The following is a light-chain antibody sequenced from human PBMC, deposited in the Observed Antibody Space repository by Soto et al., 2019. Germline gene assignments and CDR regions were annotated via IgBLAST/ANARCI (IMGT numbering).Light chain of an antibody. J-gene: IGLJ3*02. CDR3: AAWDDSLSGWV. CDR1: SSNLGSSY. V-gene: IGLV1-47*01. CDR2: TTN. Sequence: QSVLTQPPSASGTPGQRVTISCSGSSSNLGSSYVYWYQQLPGTAPKLRIYTTNQRPSGVPDRFSGAKSGTSASLAISGLRSEDEADYYCAAWDDSLSGWVFGGGTKLTVL.